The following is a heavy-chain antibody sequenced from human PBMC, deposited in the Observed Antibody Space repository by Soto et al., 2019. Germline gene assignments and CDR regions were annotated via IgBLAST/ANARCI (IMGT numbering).Heavy chain of an antibody. J-gene: IGHJ5*01. CDR1: GFTFSNYG. Sequence: GGSLRLSCAASGFTFSNYGMSWVRQAPGKGLEWVSAISSSGANTDYADSVKGRFTISRDKSKNMLFLQMNGLRAEDTAVYYCAKGAGGGHSDSWGQGTLVTVSS. CDR2: ISSSGANT. CDR3: AKGAGGGHSDS. V-gene: IGHV3-23*01. D-gene: IGHD2-21*02.